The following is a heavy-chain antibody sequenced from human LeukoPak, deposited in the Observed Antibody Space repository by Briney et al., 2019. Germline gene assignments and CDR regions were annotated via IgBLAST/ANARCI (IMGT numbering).Heavy chain of an antibody. CDR2: ISAYNGNT. J-gene: IGHJ4*02. CDR3: AREQGGYSGSADY. CDR1: GYTFSSYG. V-gene: IGHV1-18*01. Sequence: ASVKVSCKASGYTFSSYGISWVRQAPGQGLEWMGWISAYNGNTNYAQKFQGRVTMTTDTSTTTACMELRSLRSDDTAVYHCAREQGGYSGSADYWGQGTLVTVSS. D-gene: IGHD5-12*01.